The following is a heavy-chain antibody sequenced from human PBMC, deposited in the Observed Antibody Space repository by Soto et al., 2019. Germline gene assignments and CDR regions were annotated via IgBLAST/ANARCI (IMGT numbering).Heavy chain of an antibody. J-gene: IGHJ6*02. Sequence: PGGSLRLSCAASGFTFSNAGMSWVRQAPGKGLEWVGRIKSKTDGGTTDYAAPVKGRFTISRDDSKNTRYLQMNSLKTEDTAVYYCTTRPGGQQQLVRANDYYYGMDVWGQGTTVTVSS. D-gene: IGHD6-13*01. CDR3: TTRPGGQQQLVRANDYYYGMDV. CDR1: GFTFSNAG. CDR2: IKSKTDGGTT. V-gene: IGHV3-15*01.